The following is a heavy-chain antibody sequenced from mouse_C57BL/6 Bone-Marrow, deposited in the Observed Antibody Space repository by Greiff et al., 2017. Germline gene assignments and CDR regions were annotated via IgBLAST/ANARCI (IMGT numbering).Heavy chain of an antibody. CDR3: AKNGPNWYFDV. CDR2: IWSGGST. CDR1: GFSLTSYG. V-gene: IGHV2-4*01. Sequence: VMLVESGPGLVQPSQSLSITCTVSGFSLTSYGVHWVRQPPGKGLEWLGVIWSGGSTDYNAAFISRLSISKYNSKSQVFFKMNSLQADDTAIYYCAKNGPNWYFDVWVTGTTVTVSS. J-gene: IGHJ1*03.